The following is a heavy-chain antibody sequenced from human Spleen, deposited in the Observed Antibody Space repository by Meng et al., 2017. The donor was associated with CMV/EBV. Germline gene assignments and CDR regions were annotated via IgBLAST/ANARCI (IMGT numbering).Heavy chain of an antibody. CDR3: ARGELDGGFDY. D-gene: IGHD3-16*01. CDR2: INHSGST. V-gene: IGHV4-34*01. Sequence: GSLRLSCAVYGGSFSGYYWSWIRQPPGKGLEWIGEINHSGSTNYNPSLKSRVTISVDTSKNQFSLKLSSVTAADTAVYYCARGELDGGFDYWGQGTLVTVSS. CDR1: GGSFSGYY. J-gene: IGHJ4*02.